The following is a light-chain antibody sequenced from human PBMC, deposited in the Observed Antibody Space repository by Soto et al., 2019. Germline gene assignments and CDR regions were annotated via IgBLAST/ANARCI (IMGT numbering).Light chain of an antibody. CDR1: QSVSNN. V-gene: IGKV3-15*01. J-gene: IGKJ1*01. CDR2: GAS. Sequence: EIVMTQSPATLSVSPGERATLSCRASQSVSNNLAWYQQKPGQAPRLLIYGASTRATGIPASFSGSGSGAEFTPTISSLQSEDFAIYYCQQYDNWPRTFGPGTKVDIK. CDR3: QQYDNWPRT.